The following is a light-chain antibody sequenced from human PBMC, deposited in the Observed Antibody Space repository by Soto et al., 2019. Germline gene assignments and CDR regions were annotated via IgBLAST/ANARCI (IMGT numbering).Light chain of an antibody. CDR2: GAS. CDR1: QSVYSN. V-gene: IGKV3-15*01. CDR3: QQYHNWPRT. Sequence: EIVMTQSPATLSVSPGERATLSCRASQSVYSNLAWYQQKPGQAPRLLIYGASTRATGIPARVSASGSGTEFTRTISSLQSEDFAVYYCQQYHNWPRTFGQGTKLEIK. J-gene: IGKJ2*01.